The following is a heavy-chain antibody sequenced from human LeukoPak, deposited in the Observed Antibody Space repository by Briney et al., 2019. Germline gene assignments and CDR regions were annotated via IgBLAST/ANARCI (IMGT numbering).Heavy chain of an antibody. J-gene: IGHJ4*02. Sequence: GGSLRLSCATSGFIVSNNYMSWVRQAPGKGLEWVSINDSGYTTNYIDSVKGRFTISRDSSRNMVYLQMNSLRAEDTAVYYCARVAFRSSSYISGIDYWGQGTLVTVSS. CDR3: ARVAFRSSSYISGIDY. D-gene: IGHD6-6*01. CDR1: GFIVSNNY. V-gene: IGHV3-53*01. CDR2: NDSGYTT.